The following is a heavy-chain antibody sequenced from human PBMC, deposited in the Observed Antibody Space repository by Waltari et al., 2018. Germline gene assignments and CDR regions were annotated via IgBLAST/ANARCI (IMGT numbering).Heavy chain of an antibody. CDR3: ARAALWELSFFDY. D-gene: IGHD3-16*02. V-gene: IGHV3-53*02. Sequence: EVQLVETGGGLIQPGGSLRLSCAASGFTVSRNSMSWVRRAPGKGMAVCSDNYSGGSTYYADSVKVRITRARDKSKNTLYIQMNSLRAEDTDVYYCARAALWELSFFDYWGQGTLVTVSS. CDR2: NYSGGST. J-gene: IGHJ4*02. CDR1: GFTVSRNS.